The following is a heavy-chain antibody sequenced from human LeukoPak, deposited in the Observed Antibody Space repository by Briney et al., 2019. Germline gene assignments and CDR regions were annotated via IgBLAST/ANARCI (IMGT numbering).Heavy chain of an antibody. J-gene: IGHJ5*02. CDR1: GGSISSSSYY. CDR2: IYYSGST. V-gene: IGHV4-39*01. D-gene: IGHD6-13*01. Sequence: PSETLSLTCTVSGGSISSSSYYWGWIRQPPGKGLEWIGSIYYSGSTYYNPSLKSRVTISVDTSKNQFSLKLSSVTAADTAVYYCATSSSWSRWFDPWGQGTLVTVSS. CDR3: ATSSSWSRWFDP.